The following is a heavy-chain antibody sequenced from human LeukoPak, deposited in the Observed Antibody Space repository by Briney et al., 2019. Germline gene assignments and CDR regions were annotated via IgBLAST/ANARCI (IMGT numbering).Heavy chain of an antibody. CDR1: GFTFSNSW. Sequence: GGSLRLSCAASGFTFSNSWMYWVRQTPDKGLVWVSRIKYDGSSTVYADSVRGRFTISRDNAKNTLDLQMNSLRAEDTAVYYCARGGPYSSSSLDHWGQGTLVTVPS. V-gene: IGHV3-74*01. CDR3: ARGGPYSSSSLDH. CDR2: IKYDGSST. D-gene: IGHD6-6*01. J-gene: IGHJ4*02.